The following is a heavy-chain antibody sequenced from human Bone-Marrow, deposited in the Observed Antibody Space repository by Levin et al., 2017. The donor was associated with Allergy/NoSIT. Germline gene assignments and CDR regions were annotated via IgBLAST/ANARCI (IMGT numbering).Heavy chain of an antibody. CDR2: IWYDGSNK. V-gene: IGHV3-33*01. CDR1: GFTFSSYG. CDR3: ARVRFGELVLDY. D-gene: IGHD3-10*01. J-gene: IGHJ4*02. Sequence: GGSLRLSCAASGFTFSSYGMHWVRQAPGKGLEWVAVIWYDGSNKYYADSVKGRFTISRDNSKNTLYLQMNSPRAEDTAVYYCARVRFGELVLDYWGQGTLVTVSS.